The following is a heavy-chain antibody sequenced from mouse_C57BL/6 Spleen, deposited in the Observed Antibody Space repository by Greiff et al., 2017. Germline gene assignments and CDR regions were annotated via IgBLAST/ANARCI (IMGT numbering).Heavy chain of an antibody. CDR1: GYSITSGYY. V-gene: IGHV3-6*01. J-gene: IGHJ4*01. CDR2: ISYDGSN. D-gene: IGHD4-1*01. CDR3: ARANWDVRYY. Sequence: EVQVVESGPGLVKPSQSLSLTCSVTGYSITSGYYWNWIRQFPGNKLEWMGYISYDGSNNSNPSLKNRITITRDTSKNQFFLKLNSVTTEYTATYYCARANWDVRYYWGQGTSGTVSS.